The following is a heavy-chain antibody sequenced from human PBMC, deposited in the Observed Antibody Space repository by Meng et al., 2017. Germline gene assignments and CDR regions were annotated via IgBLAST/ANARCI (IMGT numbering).Heavy chain of an antibody. J-gene: IGHJ3*02. D-gene: IGHD2-2*03. CDR2: ISYDGSNK. Sequence: QGQIKQGGAGLLKPSETLSLTGAVYGGSFSGYYWSWIRQAPGKGLEWVAVISYDGSNKYYADSVKGRFTISRDNSKNTLYLQMNSLRAEDTAVYYCAREMMDDVVFDIWGQGTMVTVSS. V-gene: IGHV3-30*03. CDR1: GGSFSGYY. CDR3: AREMMDDVVFDI.